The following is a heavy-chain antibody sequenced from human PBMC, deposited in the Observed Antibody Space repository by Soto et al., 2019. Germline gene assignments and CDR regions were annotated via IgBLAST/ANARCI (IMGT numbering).Heavy chain of an antibody. Sequence: SETLSLTCTVSGGSISSYYWSWIRQPPGKGLEWIGYIYYSGSTNYNPSLKSRVTISVDTSKNQFSLKLSSVTAADTAVYYCARASSSGWTDYWGQGTLVTVSS. J-gene: IGHJ4*02. CDR2: IYYSGST. V-gene: IGHV4-59*01. CDR1: GGSISSYY. CDR3: ARASSSGWTDY. D-gene: IGHD6-19*01.